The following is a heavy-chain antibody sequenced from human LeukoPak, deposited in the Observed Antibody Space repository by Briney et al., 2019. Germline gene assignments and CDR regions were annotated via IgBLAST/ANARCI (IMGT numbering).Heavy chain of an antibody. J-gene: IGHJ6*02. CDR3: ARAIAVAGLYYYSMDV. Sequence: SETLSLTCTVSGGSISSYYWSWIRQPPGKGLEWIGYIYYSGSTNYNPSLKSRVTISVDTSKNQFSLKLSSVTAADTAVYYCARAIAVAGLYYYSMDVWGQGTTVTVSS. CDR2: IYYSGST. CDR1: GGSISSYY. V-gene: IGHV4-59*08. D-gene: IGHD6-19*01.